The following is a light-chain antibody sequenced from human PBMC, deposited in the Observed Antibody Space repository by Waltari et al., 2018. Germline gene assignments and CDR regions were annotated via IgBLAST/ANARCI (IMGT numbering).Light chain of an antibody. CDR2: KAS. Sequence: DVQMTQSPSTLSASVGDRATITCRASQSIESWLAWYQQKPGRAPKLLIYKASTLQSGVPSRFSGSESGTEFSLTISSLQPDDFATYYCQQYNKYPLTFGGGTKVEI. V-gene: IGKV1-5*03. J-gene: IGKJ4*01. CDR3: QQYNKYPLT. CDR1: QSIESW.